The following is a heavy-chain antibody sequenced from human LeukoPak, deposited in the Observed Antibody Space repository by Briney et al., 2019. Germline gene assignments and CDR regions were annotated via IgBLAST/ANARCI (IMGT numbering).Heavy chain of an antibody. CDR3: ARQLDTYYHDSSGYYYRGAFDI. Sequence: SETLSLTCTVSGGSISSYYWRWIRQPPGKGREGVGYIYYSGSTNYYPSLNTRLTISVATSKHQFSLKLSSVPAADTAVYYCARQLDTYYHDSSGYYYRGAFDIWGQGTMVTVSS. J-gene: IGHJ3*02. D-gene: IGHD3-22*01. CDR1: GGSISSYY. CDR2: IYYSGST. V-gene: IGHV4-59*08.